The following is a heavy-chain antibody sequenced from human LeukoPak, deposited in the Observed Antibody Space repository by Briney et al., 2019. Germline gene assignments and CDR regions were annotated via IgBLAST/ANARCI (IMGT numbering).Heavy chain of an antibody. V-gene: IGHV1-18*01. CDR1: GGTFSSYA. D-gene: IGHD6-19*01. J-gene: IGHJ4*02. Sequence: ASVKVSCKASGGTFSSYAISWVRQAPGQGLEWMGWISAYNGNTNYAQKLQGRVTMTTDTSTSTAYMELRSLRSDDTAVYYCAREQWLDPFDYWGQGTLVTVSS. CDR3: AREQWLDPFDY. CDR2: ISAYNGNT.